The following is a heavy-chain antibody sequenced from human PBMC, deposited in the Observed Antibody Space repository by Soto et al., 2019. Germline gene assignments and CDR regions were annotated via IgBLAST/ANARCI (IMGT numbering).Heavy chain of an antibody. CDR2: IWYDGSNK. D-gene: IGHD6-19*01. Sequence: GGSLRLSCAASGFTFSSYGMHWVRQAPGKGLEWVAVIWYDGSNKYYADSVKGRFTISRDNSKNTLYLQMNSLRAEDTAVYYCARDRIAVADVTEGYYYGMDVWGQGTTVTVSS. CDR1: GFTFSSYG. V-gene: IGHV3-33*01. CDR3: ARDRIAVADVTEGYYYGMDV. J-gene: IGHJ6*02.